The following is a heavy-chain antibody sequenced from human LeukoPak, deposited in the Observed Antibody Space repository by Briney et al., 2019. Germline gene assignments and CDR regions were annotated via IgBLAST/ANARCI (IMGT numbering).Heavy chain of an antibody. V-gene: IGHV4-61*08. D-gene: IGHD3-22*01. CDR3: ARGDYYDSSGYLY. CDR2: IYYSGST. Sequence: PSQTLSLTCAVSGGSISSGGYYWSWIRQPPGKGLEWIGYIYYSGSTNYNPSLKSRVTISVDTSKNQFSLKLSSVTAADTAVYYCARGDYYDSSGYLYWGQGTLVTVSS. CDR1: GGSISSGGYY. J-gene: IGHJ4*02.